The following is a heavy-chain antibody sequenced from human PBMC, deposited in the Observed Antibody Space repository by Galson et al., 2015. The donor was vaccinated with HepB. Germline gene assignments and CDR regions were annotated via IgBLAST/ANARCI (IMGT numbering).Heavy chain of an antibody. J-gene: IGHJ6*02. V-gene: IGHV3-33*08. D-gene: IGHD3-10*01. CDR2: ICYDGSNK. Sequence: SLRLSCAASGFTFSNAWMSWVRQAPGKGLEWVAVICYDGSNKYYADSVKGRFTISRDNSKNTLYLQMNSLRAEDTAVYYCARDLSITMVRGVIGYFYGMDVWGQGTTVTVSS. CDR3: ARDLSITMVRGVIGYFYGMDV. CDR1: GFTFSNAW.